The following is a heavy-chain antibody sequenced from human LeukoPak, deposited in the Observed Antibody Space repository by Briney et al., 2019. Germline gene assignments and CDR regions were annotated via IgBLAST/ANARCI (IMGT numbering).Heavy chain of an antibody. D-gene: IGHD6-13*01. V-gene: IGHV3-21*01. CDR2: ISSSSSDI. J-gene: IGHJ4*02. CDR1: GFGFSSYS. Sequence: GGSLRLSCATSGFGFSSYSMNWVRQAPGKGLEWVSSISSSSSDIYYADSLKGRFTISRDNAKNSLYLQMDSLRAEDTAVYYCARDEGSSWPLGTYYFDYWGQGTLVTVSS. CDR3: ARDEGSSWPLGTYYFDY.